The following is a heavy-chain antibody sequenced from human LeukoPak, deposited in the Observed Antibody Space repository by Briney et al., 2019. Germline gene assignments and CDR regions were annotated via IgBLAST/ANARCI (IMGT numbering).Heavy chain of an antibody. D-gene: IGHD3-10*01. J-gene: IGHJ4*02. CDR2: IYTSGST. CDR1: GGSISSYY. CDR3: ARDGGSGSYFGYFDY. V-gene: IGHV4-4*07. Sequence: PSETLSLTCTVSGGSISSYYWSWIRQPAGKGLESIGLIYTSGSTNYNPSLKSRVTMSVDTSKNQFSLKLSSVTAADTAVYYCARDGGSGSYFGYFDYWGQGTLVTVSS.